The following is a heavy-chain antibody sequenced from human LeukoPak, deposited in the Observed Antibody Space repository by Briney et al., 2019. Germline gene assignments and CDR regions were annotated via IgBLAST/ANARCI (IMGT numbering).Heavy chain of an antibody. CDR3: ARGTTRGLDY. D-gene: IGHD1-7*01. CDR1: GFTFGNYW. Sequence: GGSLRLSCAASGFTFGNYWMIWVRQAPGKGLEWVASIKQDGSEKQYVASVRGRFTISRDNPKSVLDLQMNSLTAEDTAVYYCARGTTRGLDYWGQGTLVTVSS. J-gene: IGHJ4*02. V-gene: IGHV3-7*01. CDR2: IKQDGSEK.